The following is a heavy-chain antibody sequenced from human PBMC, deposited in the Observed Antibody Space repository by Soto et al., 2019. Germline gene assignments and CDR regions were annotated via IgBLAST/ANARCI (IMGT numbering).Heavy chain of an antibody. CDR3: ARHATTGYMSPFDS. CDR2: IDPSDSDT. V-gene: IGHV5-51*01. J-gene: IGHJ4*02. Sequence: GESLKISCKGSGYTFNNYWIGWVRQLPGKGLEWMGIIDPSDSDTRYRPSFQGQVTISADKSTSTVYLQWSSLKASDTAMYYCARHATTGYMSPFDSWGQGTLVTVSS. D-gene: IGHD5-12*01. CDR1: GYTFNNYW.